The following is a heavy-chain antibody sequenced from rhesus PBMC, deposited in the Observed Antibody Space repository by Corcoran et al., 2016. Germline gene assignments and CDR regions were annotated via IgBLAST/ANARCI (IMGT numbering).Heavy chain of an antibody. V-gene: IGHV4-80*01. Sequence: QAHLQESGPGLVKPSETRSLTCVVTGGSFRSYWWNWIRQPPGKGLEWIGELNGYRWSTNYSPSLQSRATISRDGSKNQVSLKLTSVTAADTAVYYCTSPIRYRFDVWGPGVLVSVSS. CDR1: GGSFRSYW. J-gene: IGHJ5-1*01. CDR3: TSPIRYRFDV. CDR2: LNGYRWST. D-gene: IGHD3-9*01.